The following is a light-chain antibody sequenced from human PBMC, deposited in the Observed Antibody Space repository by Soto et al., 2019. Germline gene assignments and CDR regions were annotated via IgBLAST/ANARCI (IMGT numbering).Light chain of an antibody. CDR2: TAS. Sequence: DIQMTQSPSSLSASVGDRVTITCRASQSISTYLHWYQEKPGRPPKLLIYTASSLQSGVPYRFTGSGSGTDFTLTISSLQPEDFATYYCQQSYSPLHNFGPGTKVEI. CDR1: QSISTY. J-gene: IGKJ3*01. V-gene: IGKV1-39*01. CDR3: QQSYSPLHN.